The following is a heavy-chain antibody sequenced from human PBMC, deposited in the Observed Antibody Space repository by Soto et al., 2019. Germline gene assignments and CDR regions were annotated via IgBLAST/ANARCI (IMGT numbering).Heavy chain of an antibody. CDR3: ARAPLYCGGDCYTDY. D-gene: IGHD2-21*02. Sequence: EVQLVESGGGLVKPGGSLRLSCAASGFTFSSYSMNWVRQAPGKGLEWVSSISSSSYIYYADSVKGLFTISRDNATNSLYLQMNSLRAEDTAVYYCARAPLYCGGDCYTDYWGQGTLVTVSS. CDR2: ISSSSYI. J-gene: IGHJ4*02. V-gene: IGHV3-21*01. CDR1: GFTFSSYS.